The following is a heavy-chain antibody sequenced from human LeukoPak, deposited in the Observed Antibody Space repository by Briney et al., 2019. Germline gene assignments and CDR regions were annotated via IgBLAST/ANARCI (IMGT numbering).Heavy chain of an antibody. V-gene: IGHV4-34*01. J-gene: IGHJ6*03. CDR1: GWSFSGYY. CDR2: INHSGST. CDR3: ARRARFLEWFMGHYYMDV. D-gene: IGHD3-3*01. Sequence: PSETLSLTCAVYGWSFSGYYWSWIRQPPGKGLEWIGEINHSGSTNYNPSLKSRVTISVDTSKNQFSLKLSSVTAADTAVYYCARRARFLEWFMGHYYMDVWGKGTTVTVSS.